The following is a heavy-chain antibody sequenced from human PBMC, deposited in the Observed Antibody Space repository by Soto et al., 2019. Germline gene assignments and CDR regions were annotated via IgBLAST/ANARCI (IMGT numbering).Heavy chain of an antibody. CDR3: ASDLSGSVD. J-gene: IGHJ4*02. D-gene: IGHD3-10*01. Sequence: QVQLVESGGGVVQPGRSLRLSCAASGFAFSSYAMHWVRQAPGKGLEWVAVISYDGTNKYYADSVKGRFTISRDNSKNSLYLQMNSLRAEDTAVYYCASDLSGSVDWGQGTLVTVSS. V-gene: IGHV3-30-3*01. CDR1: GFAFSSYA. CDR2: ISYDGTNK.